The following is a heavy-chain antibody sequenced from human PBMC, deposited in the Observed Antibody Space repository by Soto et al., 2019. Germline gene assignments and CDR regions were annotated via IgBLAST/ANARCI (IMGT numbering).Heavy chain of an antibody. J-gene: IGHJ5*02. CDR2: FHYSLNT. CDR3: AKTQEGRLAP. Sequence: SETLSLTCTVSGDSITSNYWSCIRQSPGQGLEWIGYFHYSLNTNYNPSLKSRVIISVDTSKNQFFLKLTSVTAADTAMYYCAKTQEGRLAPWGQGILVTVSS. V-gene: IGHV4-59*01. CDR1: GDSITSNY.